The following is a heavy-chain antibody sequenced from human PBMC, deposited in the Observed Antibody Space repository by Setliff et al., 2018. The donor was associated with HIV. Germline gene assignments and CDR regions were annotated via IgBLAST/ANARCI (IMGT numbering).Heavy chain of an antibody. D-gene: IGHD2-21*01. CDR3: ARGQFRLRPDSLDL. CDR1: GFPFSVHG. CDR2: IWYEGGTK. V-gene: IGHV3-33*01. J-gene: IGHJ4*03. Sequence: GSLRLSCEASGFPFSVHGMHWVRQSPGKGLEWLAVIWYEGGTKYYADSLQGRFTISRDDSKNSVYLQMNTLGAEDTAVYYCARGQFRLRPDSLDLWGQGTLVTVSS.